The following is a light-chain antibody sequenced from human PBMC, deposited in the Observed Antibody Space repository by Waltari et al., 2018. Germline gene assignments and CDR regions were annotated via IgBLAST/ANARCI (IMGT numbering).Light chain of an antibody. V-gene: IGKV2-40*01. Sequence: SLLDTGDGNTCLDWYLQKPGQSPQVLVATLSHRAAGVPDRFSCSGLDTDFTLKISRVEAEDFGVYYCMQRIELAWTFGQGTTLEVK. CDR2: TLS. CDR3: MQRIELAWT. J-gene: IGKJ2*02. CDR1: SLLDTGDGNTC.